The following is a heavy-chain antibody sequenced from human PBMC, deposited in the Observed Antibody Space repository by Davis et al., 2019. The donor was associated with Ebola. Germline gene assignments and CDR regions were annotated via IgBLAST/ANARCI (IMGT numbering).Heavy chain of an antibody. J-gene: IGHJ6*02. V-gene: IGHV3-74*01. CDR1: GFTFGNYW. CDR2: IDGAGSTT. CDR3: GRVSIRTGYYYFGLDV. D-gene: IGHD3-10*01. Sequence: GESLKISCSASGFTFGNYWMHLVRQAPGKGLVWVSLIDGAGSTTRYADSVKGRFTMSRDNAKNTVDLQMNSLRAEDTAVYYCGRVSIRTGYYYFGLDVWGQGTTVTVSS.